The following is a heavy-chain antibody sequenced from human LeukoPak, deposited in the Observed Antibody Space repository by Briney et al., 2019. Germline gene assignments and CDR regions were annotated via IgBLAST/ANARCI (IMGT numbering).Heavy chain of an antibody. V-gene: IGHV1-24*01. D-gene: IGHD3-22*01. CDR2: FDPEDGET. Sequence: ASVKVSRKVFGYTLTELSMHWVRQAPGKGLEWMGGFDPEDGETIYAQKFQGRVTMTEDTSTDTAYMELSSLRSEDTAVYYCATAATDSSGYYYANEGAFDYWGQGTLVTVSS. J-gene: IGHJ4*02. CDR3: ATAATDSSGYYYANEGAFDY. CDR1: GYTLTELS.